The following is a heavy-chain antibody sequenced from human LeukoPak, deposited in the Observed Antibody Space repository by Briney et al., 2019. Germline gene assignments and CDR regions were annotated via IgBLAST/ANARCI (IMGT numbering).Heavy chain of an antibody. CDR2: ISGSGGGT. CDR3: AKVLLAYCGSVSCYTAYYFDY. J-gene: IGHJ4*02. D-gene: IGHD2-2*02. V-gene: IGHV3-23*01. CDR1: GFTFCSYA. Sequence: GGSLRLFCAASGFTFCSYAMSWVRQAPGKGLEWVSAISGSGGGTSYADSVKGRFTISRDNSKNTLYLQMKSLRPEGTAVYYWAKVLLAYCGSVSCYTAYYFDYWGQGTLVTVSS.